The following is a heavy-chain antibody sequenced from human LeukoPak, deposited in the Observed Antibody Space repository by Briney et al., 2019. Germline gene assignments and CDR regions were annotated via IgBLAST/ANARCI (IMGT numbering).Heavy chain of an antibody. CDR2: LHTSGDS. V-gene: IGHV4-4*07. CDR1: GGSISDYY. Sequence: SETLSLTCSVSGGSISDYYCSWIRQPAGKGLEWIGRLHTSGDSNYNPSLKSRVTISVDTSKNQFSLKLSSVTAADTAVYYCAREDQDYGGSGPFDYWGQGTLVTVSS. D-gene: IGHD4-23*01. CDR3: AREDQDYGGSGPFDY. J-gene: IGHJ4*02.